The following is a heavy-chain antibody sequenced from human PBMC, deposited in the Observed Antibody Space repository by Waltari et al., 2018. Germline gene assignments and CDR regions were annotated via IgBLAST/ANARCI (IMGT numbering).Heavy chain of an antibody. J-gene: IGHJ4*02. Sequence: EVQLVESGGGLVQPGGSLKLSCAASGFRFSDPAMHWVRQASGKVLEGVDRMKSKANNDATSYAASVEGRFTICRDDAKDTAYLQMNSRGSDDTAVYYCASDTSTWDEYCLDYWGQGSLVTVSS. V-gene: IGHV3-73*01. D-gene: IGHD2-15*01. CDR2: MKSKANNDAT. CDR1: GFRFSDPA. CDR3: ASDTSTWDEYCLDY.